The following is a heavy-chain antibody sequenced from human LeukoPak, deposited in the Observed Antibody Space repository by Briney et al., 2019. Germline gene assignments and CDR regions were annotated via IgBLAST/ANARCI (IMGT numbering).Heavy chain of an antibody. Sequence: SETLSLTCAVYGGSFSGYYWSWIRQPPGKGLEWIGEINHSGSTNYTPSLKSRVTISVDTSKNQFSLKLSSVTAADTAVYYCARRGGIQLWPWGDYYYYYGMDVWGQGTTVTVSS. CDR1: GGSFSGYY. CDR2: INHSGST. D-gene: IGHD5-18*01. J-gene: IGHJ6*02. CDR3: ARRGGIQLWPWGDYYYYYGMDV. V-gene: IGHV4-34*01.